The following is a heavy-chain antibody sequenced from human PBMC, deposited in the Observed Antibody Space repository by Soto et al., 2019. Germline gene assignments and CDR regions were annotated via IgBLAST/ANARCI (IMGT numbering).Heavy chain of an antibody. CDR1: GHTFNVYY. V-gene: IGHV1-2*02. J-gene: IGHJ3*02. Sequence: QVHLVQSGAEVKKPGASVKVSCKSSGHTFNVYYLHWVRQAPGSGLEWMGKINPNRGDTTYSQRFQGRVTMTSDPSITTAYMDLTKLTSDDTAVYYCGRERQLNSPADAFDICGQGTVVTVSS. CDR2: INPNRGDT. D-gene: IGHD1-1*01. CDR3: GRERQLNSPADAFDI.